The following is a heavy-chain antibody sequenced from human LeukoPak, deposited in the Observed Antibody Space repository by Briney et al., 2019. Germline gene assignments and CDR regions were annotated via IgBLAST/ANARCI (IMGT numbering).Heavy chain of an antibody. CDR3: ARESWSSLT. Sequence: GGSLRLSCAASGFSFSSYWMSWVRQAPGKGLEWVANVKGDGNGNNYVDSVKGRFTISRDNAKNSLYLQMNSLRAEDTAVYYCARESWSSLTWGQGTLVTVSS. V-gene: IGHV3-7*01. CDR1: GFSFSSYW. D-gene: IGHD2-2*01. CDR2: VKGDGNGN. J-gene: IGHJ5*02.